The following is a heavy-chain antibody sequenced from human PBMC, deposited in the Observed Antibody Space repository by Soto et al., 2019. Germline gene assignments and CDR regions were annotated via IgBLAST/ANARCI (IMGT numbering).Heavy chain of an antibody. CDR1: GYTFTSYG. CDR3: ARDRPFPELRFLEWLEQANYYYYGMDV. CDR2: ISAYNGNT. D-gene: IGHD3-3*01. V-gene: IGHV1-18*01. J-gene: IGHJ6*02. Sequence: ASVKVSCKASGYTFTSYGISWVRQAPGQGLEWMGWISAYNGNTNYAQKLQGRVTMTTDTSTSKAYMELRSLRSDDTAVYYCARDRPFPELRFLEWLEQANYYYYGMDVWGQGTTVTVSS.